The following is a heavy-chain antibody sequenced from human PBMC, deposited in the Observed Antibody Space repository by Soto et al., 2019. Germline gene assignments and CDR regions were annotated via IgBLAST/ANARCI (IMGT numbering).Heavy chain of an antibody. V-gene: IGHV3-23*01. CDR2: ISGSGGSI. CDR3: AKDLVLRYFDWLFGDP. D-gene: IGHD3-9*01. J-gene: IGHJ5*02. CDR1: GFTFSSYA. Sequence: PGGSLRLSCAASGFTFSSYAMSWVRQAPGKGLEWVSAISGSGGSIYYADSVKGRFTISRDNSKNTLYLQMNSLRAEDTAVYYCAKDLVLRYFDWLFGDPWGQGTLVTVSS.